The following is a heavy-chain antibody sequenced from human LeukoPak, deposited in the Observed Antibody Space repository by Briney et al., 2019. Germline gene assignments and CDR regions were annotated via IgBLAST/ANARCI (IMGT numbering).Heavy chain of an antibody. Sequence: ASVKVSCKASGYTFTSYDINWVRQATGQGLEWMGWMNPNSGNTGYAQKFQGRGTTTRNTSISTAYMELSSLRSEETAVYYCAKGYDSSGYSGPWFDPWGQGTLVTVSS. CDR2: MNPNSGNT. J-gene: IGHJ5*02. V-gene: IGHV1-8*01. D-gene: IGHD3-22*01. CDR3: AKGYDSSGYSGPWFDP. CDR1: GYTFTSYD.